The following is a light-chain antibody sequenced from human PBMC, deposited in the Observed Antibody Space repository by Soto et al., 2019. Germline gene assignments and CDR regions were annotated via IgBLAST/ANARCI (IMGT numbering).Light chain of an antibody. V-gene: IGKV3-11*01. J-gene: IGKJ5*01. Sequence: DIVLTQSPATLSLSPGERATLSCRASQSVSSYLAWYQQKPGQAPRLLIYDASNMATGIPARFSGSGSGTDFTLTISSLEPEDFAVYYCQQRSNWPPSITFGQGTRLEIK. CDR2: DAS. CDR1: QSVSSY. CDR3: QQRSNWPPSIT.